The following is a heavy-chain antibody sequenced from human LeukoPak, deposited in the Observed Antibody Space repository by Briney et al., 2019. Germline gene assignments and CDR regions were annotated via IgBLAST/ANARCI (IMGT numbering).Heavy chain of an antibody. D-gene: IGHD2-2*01. CDR1: GGSISSSSYY. CDR2: IYYSGST. Sequence: SETLSLTCTVSGGSISSSSYYWGWIRQPPGKGLEWIGSIYYSGSTYYNPSLKSRVTISVDTSNSQFSLKLSSVTAADTAVYYCARTLWYCSSTSCYPIDAAYYFDNWGQGTLVTVSS. CDR3: ARTLWYCSSTSCYPIDAAYYFDN. J-gene: IGHJ4*02. V-gene: IGHV4-39*01.